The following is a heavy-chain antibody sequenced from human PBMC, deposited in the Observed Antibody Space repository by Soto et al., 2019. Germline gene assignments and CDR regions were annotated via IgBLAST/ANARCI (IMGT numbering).Heavy chain of an antibody. D-gene: IGHD3-10*01. CDR2: ISGSGGST. V-gene: IGHV3-23*01. CDR3: AKAYYGSGSFSGFDY. J-gene: IGHJ4*02. CDR1: GFTFSNYA. Sequence: GGSLRLSCAASGFTFSNYAMTWVRQAPGKGLEWVSTISGSGGSTYYADSVKGRFTISRDNSKNTLYLQMNSLRAEDTAVYYCAKAYYGSGSFSGFDYWGQGTLVTVSS.